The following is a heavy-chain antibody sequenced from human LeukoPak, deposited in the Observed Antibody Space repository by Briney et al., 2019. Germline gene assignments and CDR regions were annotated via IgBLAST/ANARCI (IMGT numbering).Heavy chain of an antibody. D-gene: IGHD6-19*01. V-gene: IGHV4-31*03. J-gene: IGHJ4*02. CDR1: GGSISSGGYY. Sequence: PSETLSLTCTVSGGSISSGGYYWSWIRQHPGKGLEWIGYIYYSGSTYYNPSLKSRVIISVDTSKNQFSLKLSSVTAADTAVYYCAREDSSGSYYFDYWGQGTLVTVSS. CDR2: IYYSGST. CDR3: AREDSSGSYYFDY.